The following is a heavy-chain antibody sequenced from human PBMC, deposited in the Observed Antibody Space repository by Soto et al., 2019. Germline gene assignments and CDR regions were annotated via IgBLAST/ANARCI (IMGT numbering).Heavy chain of an antibody. Sequence: EVQLLESGGVLVQPGGSLRLSCAASGLTFSSYAMSWVRQAPGKGLEWVSGISGSGSSTYYADSVKGRFTISRDNSKNTLHLHMNSLRDEDTAVYYCAKGPIAVAGYYFDYWGQGSRVSVSS. D-gene: IGHD6-19*01. CDR2: ISGSGSST. CDR1: GLTFSSYA. V-gene: IGHV3-23*01. CDR3: AKGPIAVAGYYFDY. J-gene: IGHJ4*02.